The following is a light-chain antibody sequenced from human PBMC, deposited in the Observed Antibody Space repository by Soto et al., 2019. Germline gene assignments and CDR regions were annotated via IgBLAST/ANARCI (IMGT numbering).Light chain of an antibody. CDR3: QQSSSWPAIT. Sequence: EIVLTQSPATLSLSPGERATLSCRASQSVSSYLAWYQQKPGQAPRLLIYDASNRATGIPARFSGSGSGTDFTLPISSLEPEDFAVYYRQQSSSWPAITFGQGTRLEIK. CDR2: DAS. CDR1: QSVSSY. J-gene: IGKJ5*01. V-gene: IGKV3-11*01.